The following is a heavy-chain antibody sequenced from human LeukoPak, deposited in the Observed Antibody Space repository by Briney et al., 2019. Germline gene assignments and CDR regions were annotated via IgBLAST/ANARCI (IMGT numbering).Heavy chain of an antibody. CDR2: IWYDGSDQ. J-gene: IGHJ4*02. CDR1: GYTFINYY. Sequence: GGSLTLSCAASGYTFINYYMHGVRQAPGKALEGVGYIWYDGSDQRYAESVKGRFTISRDDSKNTVFLQMNSLRVDDTAVYYCVRGNPPNCGGDCFDYWGQGTLVTVSS. D-gene: IGHD2-21*01. CDR3: VRGNPPNCGGDCFDY. V-gene: IGHV3-33*08.